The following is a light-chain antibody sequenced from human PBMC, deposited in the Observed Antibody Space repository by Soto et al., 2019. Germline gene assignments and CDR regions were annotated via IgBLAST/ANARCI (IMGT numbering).Light chain of an antibody. CDR3: QSYDSSLSVV. CDR2: GNS. CDR1: SSNIGAGYD. J-gene: IGLJ2*01. Sequence: QSVLTQPPSVSGAPGQRVTISCTGSSSNIGAGYDVHWYQQLPGTAPKILIYGNSNRPSGVPDRFSGSKSGTSASLAITGLQAEDEADYYCQSYDSSLSVVFGGGTQLT. V-gene: IGLV1-40*01.